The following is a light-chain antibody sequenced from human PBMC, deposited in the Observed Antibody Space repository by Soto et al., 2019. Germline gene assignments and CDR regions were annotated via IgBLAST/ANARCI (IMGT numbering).Light chain of an antibody. V-gene: IGKV1-5*01. CDR2: DAS. Sequence: DIQMTQSPSTLSASVGDRVTITCRASQSISSWLAWYQQKPGKAPKLLIYDASSLESGVPSRFSGSGSGTEFTLTISSLQTDDFATYYCQQYHKWPVTFGGGTKVDIK. CDR3: QQYHKWPVT. CDR1: QSISSW. J-gene: IGKJ4*01.